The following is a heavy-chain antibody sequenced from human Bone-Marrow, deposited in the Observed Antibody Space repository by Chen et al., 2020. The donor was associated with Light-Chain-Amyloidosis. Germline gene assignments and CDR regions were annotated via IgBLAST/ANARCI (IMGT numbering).Heavy chain of an antibody. V-gene: IGHV4-39*01. CDR2: VFSTGTT. CDR3: ARHPRYLDWFDP. D-gene: IGHD3-16*02. Sequence: QLQLQESGPGLVKPSETLSLTCTVSGDSINSSPYFWGWIRQSPGNGLEWIGTVFSTGTTYYNPSLQSRLTISFDTSKNQFSLKLSSVTAADTAVYYCARHPRYLDWFDPWGQGTLVIVSS. J-gene: IGHJ5*02. CDR1: GDSINSSPYF.